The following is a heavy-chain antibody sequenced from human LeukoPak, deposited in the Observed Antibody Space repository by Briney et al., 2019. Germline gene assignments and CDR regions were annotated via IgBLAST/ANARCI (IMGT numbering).Heavy chain of an antibody. CDR1: GGSISSSSYY. CDR3: ARARSGPGYFDY. Sequence: SETLSLTCTVSGGSISSSSYYWGWIRQPPGKGLEWIGSIYYSGSTYYNPSLKSRVTISVDTSNNQFSLKLTPVTAADTAVYFCARARSGPGYFDYWGQGTLVTVSS. V-gene: IGHV4-39*07. CDR2: IYYSGST. D-gene: IGHD3-3*01. J-gene: IGHJ4*02.